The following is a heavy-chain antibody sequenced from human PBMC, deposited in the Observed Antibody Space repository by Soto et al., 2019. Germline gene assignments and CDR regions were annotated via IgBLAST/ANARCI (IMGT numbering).Heavy chain of an antibody. CDR1: GFSLSTSGVG. CDR2: IYWDDDK. J-gene: IGHJ4*02. Sequence: SGPTLVNPTQTLTLTCTFSGFSLSTSGVGVGWIRQPPGKALEWLALIYWDDDKRYSTSLKSRPTITKDTSKKQVVLTMTNMDPVDTATYYCAHEPYGDYVIDYWGQGTLVTVSS. V-gene: IGHV2-5*02. CDR3: AHEPYGDYVIDY. D-gene: IGHD4-17*01.